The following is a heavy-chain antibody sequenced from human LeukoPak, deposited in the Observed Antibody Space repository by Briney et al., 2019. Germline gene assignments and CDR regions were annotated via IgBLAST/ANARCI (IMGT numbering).Heavy chain of an antibody. Sequence: ASVKVSCKASGYTFTSYDINWVRQATGQGLEWMGIINPSGGSTSYAQKFQGRVTMTRDMSTSTVYMELSSLRSEDTAVYYCAAVPAAMSPDYWGQGTLVTVSS. CDR1: GYTFTSYD. J-gene: IGHJ4*02. CDR2: INPSGGST. V-gene: IGHV1-46*03. CDR3: AAVPAAMSPDY. D-gene: IGHD2-2*01.